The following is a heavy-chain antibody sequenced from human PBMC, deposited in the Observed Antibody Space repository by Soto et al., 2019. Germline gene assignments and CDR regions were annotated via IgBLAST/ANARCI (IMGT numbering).Heavy chain of an antibody. V-gene: IGHV4-59*08. Sequence: SETLSLTCTVSGGSISSYYWSWIRRPPGKGLEGIGYIYYSGSTNYNPSLKSRVTISVDTSKNQFSLKLSSVTAADTAVYYCVRTQIYDYVWGSYRRTFDYWGQGTLVTVSS. D-gene: IGHD3-16*02. CDR3: VRTQIYDYVWGSYRRTFDY. CDR2: IYYSGST. CDR1: GGSISSYY. J-gene: IGHJ4*02.